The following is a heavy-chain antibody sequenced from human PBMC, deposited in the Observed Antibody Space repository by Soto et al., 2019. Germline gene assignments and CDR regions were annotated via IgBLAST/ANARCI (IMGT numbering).Heavy chain of an antibody. V-gene: IGHV4-28*01. J-gene: IGHJ4*02. CDR3: ARKYGIPVAGTFDH. CDR1: GYSVSYSNW. CDR2: IYNSGST. D-gene: IGHD6-19*01. Sequence: PSETLSLTCAVSGYSVSYSNWWGWIRQPPGKGLEWMGHIYNSGSTYYKSSLKGRVTMSIDTSKNQFSLRLYSVTAVDTAVYYCARKYGIPVAGTFDHWGQGILVTVSS.